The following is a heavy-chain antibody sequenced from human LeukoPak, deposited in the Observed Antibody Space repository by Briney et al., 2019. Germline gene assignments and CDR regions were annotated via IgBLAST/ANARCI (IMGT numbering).Heavy chain of an antibody. CDR2: IKQDGSEK. D-gene: IGHD3-10*01. Sequence: PGGSLRLSCAASGFTFSSYWMSWVRQAPGKGLEWVANIKQDGSEKYYVDSVKGRFTISRDNAKNSLNLKMNSLRAEDTAVYYCARDVPYTMVRGVIPGDYWGQGTLVTVSS. CDR3: ARDVPYTMVRGVIPGDY. V-gene: IGHV3-7*01. J-gene: IGHJ4*02. CDR1: GFTFSSYW.